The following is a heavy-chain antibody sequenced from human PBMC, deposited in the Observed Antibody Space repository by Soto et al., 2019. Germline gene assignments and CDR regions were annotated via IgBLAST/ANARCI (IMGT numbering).Heavy chain of an antibody. V-gene: IGHV4-39*01. CDR2: IYYSGST. D-gene: IGHD4-17*01. CDR3: ARHPPYGPLDY. CDR1: GDSGGFISSSSYH. Sequence: QLQLQESGPGLVKPSETLSLTCTVSGDSGGFISSSSYHWGWIRQPPGKGLEWIGNIYYSGSTYHTPPLRSRVTMSGDTSKNQFSLRLTSVTAADTAVYYCARHPPYGPLDYWGQGTLVTVSS. J-gene: IGHJ4*02.